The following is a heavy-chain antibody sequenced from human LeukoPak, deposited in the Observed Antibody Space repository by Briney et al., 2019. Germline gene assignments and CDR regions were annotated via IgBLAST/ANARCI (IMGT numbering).Heavy chain of an antibody. CDR1: GFTFSSYA. J-gene: IGHJ4*02. CDR3: VRVESTGWWHYFDY. V-gene: IGHV3-23*01. Sequence: GGSLRLSCAASGFTFSSYAMSWVRQAPGKGLEWVSVVSGSGGSTYYADSVKGRFTISTDASKNTLYVQMNSLRAEDTAVYYCVRVESTGWWHYFDYWGQGTLVTVSS. D-gene: IGHD6-19*01. CDR2: VSGSGGST.